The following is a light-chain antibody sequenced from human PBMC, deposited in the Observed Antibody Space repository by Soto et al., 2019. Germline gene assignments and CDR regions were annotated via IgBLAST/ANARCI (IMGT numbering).Light chain of an antibody. CDR2: GAS. CDR3: QQYGTSPRT. CDR1: QSVSSSY. V-gene: IGKV3-20*01. J-gene: IGKJ1*01. Sequence: EIVLTQSPCTLSFSQLERSTLSCRASQSVSSSYLAWYQQKPGQAPRLLIYGASSRATGIPDRFSGSGSGTDFTLTISRLEPEDFAVYYCQQYGTSPRTFGQGTKVDIK.